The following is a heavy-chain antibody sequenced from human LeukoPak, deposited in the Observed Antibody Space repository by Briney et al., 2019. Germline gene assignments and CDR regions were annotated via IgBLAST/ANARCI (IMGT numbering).Heavy chain of an antibody. CDR3: ARFIAAAGSFDY. CDR1: NYSISSDYY. J-gene: IGHJ4*02. CDR2: IFHSGST. V-gene: IGHV4-38-2*02. Sequence: SETLSLTCTVSNYSISSDYYWGWIRQPPGKGLEWIGSIFHSGSTYYNPSLESRVTISVDKSKNQFSLKLSSVTAADTAVYYCARFIAAAGSFDYWGQGTLVTVSS. D-gene: IGHD6-13*01.